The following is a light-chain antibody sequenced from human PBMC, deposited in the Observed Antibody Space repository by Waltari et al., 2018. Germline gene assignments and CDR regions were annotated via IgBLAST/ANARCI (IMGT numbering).Light chain of an antibody. CDR3: QQYYSPPYT. CDR1: QSLLYSSNNKNY. Sequence: DIVMTQSPDSLAVSLGERATINCTSSQSLLYSSNNKNYLAWYQQKHGQSPELLIYWASTRESGVPDRFSGSGSETDFTLTISSLQAEDVAVYYCQQYYSPPYTFGQGTKLEIK. CDR2: WAS. J-gene: IGKJ2*01. V-gene: IGKV4-1*01.